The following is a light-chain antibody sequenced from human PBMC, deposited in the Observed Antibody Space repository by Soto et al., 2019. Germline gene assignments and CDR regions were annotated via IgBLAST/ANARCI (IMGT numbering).Light chain of an antibody. Sequence: QSALTQPASVSGSPGQSITISCTGSSSDVGSYNLVSWYQQHPGKAPKVLIYDVSKRPSGVSNRFSGSKSGNTASLTISGLQAEDEADYYCCSYAGSSSVIFGGGTKLTVL. CDR2: DVS. CDR3: CSYAGSSSVI. J-gene: IGLJ2*01. V-gene: IGLV2-23*02. CDR1: SSDVGSYNL.